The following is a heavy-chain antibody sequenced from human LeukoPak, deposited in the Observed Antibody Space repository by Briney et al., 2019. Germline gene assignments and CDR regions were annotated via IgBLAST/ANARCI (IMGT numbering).Heavy chain of an antibody. D-gene: IGHD6-13*01. J-gene: IGHJ4*02. V-gene: IGHV3-7*03. CDR3: ATSTAAAGTD. CDR2: IKQDGSEK. Sequence: GGSLRLSCAASGFTFSNLWMSWVRQAPGKGLKWVANIKQDGSEKYYVDSVKGRLTISRDNAQNSLYLQMNSLRAEDAAIYYCATSTAAAGTDWGQGTLVTVSS. CDR1: GFTFSNLW.